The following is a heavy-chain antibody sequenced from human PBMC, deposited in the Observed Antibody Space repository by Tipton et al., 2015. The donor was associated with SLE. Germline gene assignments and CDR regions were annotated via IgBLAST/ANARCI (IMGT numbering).Heavy chain of an antibody. Sequence: LRLSCAVYGGSFSGNYWSWIRQPPGKGLEWIGEINQSGSTNYNPSLKSRVTVSVDTSKNQFSLKLSSVTAADTAVYYCARSTGLYYYGSGSAPYYFDYWGQGTLVTVSS. D-gene: IGHD3-10*01. CDR3: ARSTGLYYYGSGSAPYYFDY. V-gene: IGHV4-34*01. CDR1: GGSFSGNY. J-gene: IGHJ4*02. CDR2: INQSGST.